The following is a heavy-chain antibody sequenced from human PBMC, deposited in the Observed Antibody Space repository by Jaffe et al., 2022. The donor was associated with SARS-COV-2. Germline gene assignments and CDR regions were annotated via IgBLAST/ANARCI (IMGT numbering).Heavy chain of an antibody. CDR2: IYSGGTT. J-gene: IGHJ3*02. V-gene: IGHV3-66*02. D-gene: IGHD3-9*01. Sequence: DVQLVESGGGLVQPGGSLRLSCVASGFTISSNYMNWVRQAPGKGLEWVSVIYSGGTTKYADSVKGRFTISRDNSKNTLYLQMNNVRPEDTAVYYCASIPQNSDWFLKGFDIWGQGTMVIVSS. CDR3: ASIPQNSDWFLKGFDI. CDR1: GFTISSNY.